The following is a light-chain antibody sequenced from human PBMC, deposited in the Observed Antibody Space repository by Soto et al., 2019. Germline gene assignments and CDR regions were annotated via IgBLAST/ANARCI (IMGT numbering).Light chain of an antibody. Sequence: QSVLTQPRSVSGSPGQSVTISCTGTTSDVGGYNYVSWYQQHPGKAPKLMIYDVTKRPSGVPDRFSGSKSGNTASLTISGLQAEDEADYYCCSYAGSYFCVFGGGTKLTVL. CDR3: CSYAGSYFCV. J-gene: IGLJ3*02. V-gene: IGLV2-11*01. CDR2: DVT. CDR1: TSDVGGYNY.